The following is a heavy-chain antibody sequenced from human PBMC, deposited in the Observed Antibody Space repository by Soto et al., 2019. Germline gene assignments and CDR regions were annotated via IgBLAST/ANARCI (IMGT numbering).Heavy chain of an antibody. CDR2: IYWDAEK. J-gene: IGHJ6*02. CDR3: AYLPCSGGSCYSFSVSGMDV. D-gene: IGHD2-15*01. CDR1: GFSLSTSGVG. Sequence: QITLKESGPTLVKPTQTLTLTCTFSGFSLSTSGVGVAGNRQSPGEALEGLALIYWDAEKRYRPSLESRLNTTKDPSKNPGVLKMPNMDSVDTATYYCAYLPCSGGSCYSFSVSGMDVWGQGTTVTVSS. V-gene: IGHV2-5*02.